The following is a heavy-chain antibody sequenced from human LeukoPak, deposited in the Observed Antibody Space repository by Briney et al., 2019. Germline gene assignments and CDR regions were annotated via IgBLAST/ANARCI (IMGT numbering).Heavy chain of an antibody. CDR2: MNPNSGNT. CDR1: GYTFTSYD. D-gene: IGHD3-10*01. Sequence: ASVKVPCKASGYTFTSYDINWVRQATGQGLEWMGWMNPNSGNTGYAQKFQGRVTMTRNTSISTAYMELSSLRSEDTAVYYCARESPSSGSYVFDYWGQGTLVTVSS. CDR3: ARESPSSGSYVFDY. V-gene: IGHV1-8*01. J-gene: IGHJ4*02.